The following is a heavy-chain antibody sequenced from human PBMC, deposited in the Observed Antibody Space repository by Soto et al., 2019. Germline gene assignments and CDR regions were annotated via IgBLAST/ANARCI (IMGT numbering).Heavy chain of an antibody. CDR2: IIPIFGTA. Sequence: ASVKVSCKASGGTFSSYAISWVRQAPGQGLERMGGIIPIFGTANYAQKFQGRVTITADESTSTAYMELSSLRSEDTAVYYCARDLGRYFDYWGQGTLVTVSS. CDR1: GGTFSSYA. J-gene: IGHJ4*02. V-gene: IGHV1-69*13. CDR3: ARDLGRYFDY. D-gene: IGHD3-9*01.